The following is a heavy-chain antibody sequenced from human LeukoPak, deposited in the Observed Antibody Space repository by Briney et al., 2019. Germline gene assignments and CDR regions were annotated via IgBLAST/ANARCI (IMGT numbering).Heavy chain of an antibody. CDR3: ARVHGPIAAAGTGWFDP. D-gene: IGHD6-13*01. J-gene: IGHJ5*02. CDR1: GGTFSSYA. Sequence: SVKVSCKASGGTFSSYAISWVRQAPGQGLEWMGGIIPIFGTANYAQKFQGRVTITADESTSTAYMELSSLRSEDTAVYYCARVHGPIAAAGTGWFDPWGQGTLVTVSS. CDR2: IIPIFGTA. V-gene: IGHV1-69*01.